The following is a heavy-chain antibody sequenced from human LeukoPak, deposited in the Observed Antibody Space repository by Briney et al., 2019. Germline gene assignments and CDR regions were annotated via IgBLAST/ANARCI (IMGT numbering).Heavy chain of an antibody. CDR3: ARGLGVVTAQSEQPKPRYFDL. CDR2: ISGYNGNT. D-gene: IGHD2-21*02. CDR1: GCTFISYG. J-gene: IGHJ2*01. Sequence: ASVKVSCKASGCTFISYGISWVRQAPGQGLEWMGWISGYNGNTNYAQNLQGRVTMTTDTSTSTAYMELRSQRSDDTAVYYCARGLGVVTAQSEQPKPRYFDLWGRGTQVTVSS. V-gene: IGHV1-18*01.